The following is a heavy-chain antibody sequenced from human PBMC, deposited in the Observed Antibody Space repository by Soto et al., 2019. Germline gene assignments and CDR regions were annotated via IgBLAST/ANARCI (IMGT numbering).Heavy chain of an antibody. CDR3: ASTDGSGGDWFDY. Sequence: QVQLQESGPGLVKPSGTLSLTCAVSGGSISSSNWWSWVRQPPGKGLEWIGEIYHSGSTNYNPSLKRRVPISGDKAKDQFSLKVGTGAAADTAVYYCASTDGSGGDWFDYWGQGTLVTVSS. CDR2: IYHSGST. D-gene: IGHD3-10*01. CDR1: GGSISSSNW. J-gene: IGHJ4*02. V-gene: IGHV4-4*02.